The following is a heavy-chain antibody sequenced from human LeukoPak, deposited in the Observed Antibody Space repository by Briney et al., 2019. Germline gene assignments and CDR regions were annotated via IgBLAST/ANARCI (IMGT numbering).Heavy chain of an antibody. CDR2: IHYSGSA. J-gene: IGHJ4*02. CDR3: GARDY. D-gene: IGHD6-6*01. V-gene: IGHV4-59*12. CDR1: NGPINTYQ. Sequence: SETLSLTCTVSNGPINTYQWSWIRQPPGKGLEWIGNIHYSGSANYNPSLKSRVIISVDTSKNQFSLKLSSVTAADTAVYYCGARDYWGQGTLVTVSS.